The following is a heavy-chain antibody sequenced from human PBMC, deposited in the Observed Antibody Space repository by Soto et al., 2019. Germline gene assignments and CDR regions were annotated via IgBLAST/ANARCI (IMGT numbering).Heavy chain of an antibody. Sequence: QVQLQESGPGLVTPSETLSLTCTVSGGSMSSNYWTWIRQSPGKGLEWIGYIYYTGSTKYNPSLQSRVTISLDTSKNQFSLRLTSVTSADTAVYYCARGGSYGDFFYYWGQGAQVTVSS. CDR1: GGSMSSNY. V-gene: IGHV4-59*01. J-gene: IGHJ4*02. CDR2: IYYTGST. D-gene: IGHD4-17*01. CDR3: ARGGSYGDFFYY.